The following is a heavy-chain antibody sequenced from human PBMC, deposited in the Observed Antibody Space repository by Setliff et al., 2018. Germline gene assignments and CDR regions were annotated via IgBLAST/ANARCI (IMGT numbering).Heavy chain of an antibody. D-gene: IGHD6-6*01. Sequence: SETLSLTCTVSGASINSLSWWSWVRQPPGKGLEWIGEIYHDGNDKYTPSVHYSPSLKSRVTISIDKSNNQFSLKLTSVTAADTAVYYCARGRNVAARLLDSWGRGTLVTVSS. CDR1: GASINSLSW. CDR2: IYHDGND. J-gene: IGHJ4*02. CDR3: ARGRNVAARLLDS. V-gene: IGHV4-4*02.